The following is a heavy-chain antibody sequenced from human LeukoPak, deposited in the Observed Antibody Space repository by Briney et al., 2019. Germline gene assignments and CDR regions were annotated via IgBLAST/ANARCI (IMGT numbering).Heavy chain of an antibody. Sequence: GGSLGLSCAASGFTFSSYAMSWVRQAPGKGLEWVSAISGSGGSTYYADSVKGRFTISRDNSKNTLYLQMNSLRAEDTAVYYCARDPGDYYDSSGYYGYWGQGTLVTVSS. CDR1: GFTFSSYA. D-gene: IGHD3-22*01. CDR3: ARDPGDYYDSSGYYGY. J-gene: IGHJ4*02. V-gene: IGHV3-23*01. CDR2: ISGSGGST.